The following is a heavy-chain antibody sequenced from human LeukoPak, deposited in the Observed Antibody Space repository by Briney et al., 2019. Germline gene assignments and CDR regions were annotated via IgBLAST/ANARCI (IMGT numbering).Heavy chain of an antibody. Sequence: PGGSLRLSCAASGFTFTSYAMHWVRQAPGKGLEWVAVISFAGDIYYYADSVKGRFTISRDNSKNTLYLQMGSLRAEDMAVYYCARGPSYDSSGYYVYWGQGTLVTVSS. CDR3: ARGPSYDSSGYYVY. CDR2: ISFAGDIY. CDR1: GFTFTSYA. V-gene: IGHV3-30*14. D-gene: IGHD3-22*01. J-gene: IGHJ4*02.